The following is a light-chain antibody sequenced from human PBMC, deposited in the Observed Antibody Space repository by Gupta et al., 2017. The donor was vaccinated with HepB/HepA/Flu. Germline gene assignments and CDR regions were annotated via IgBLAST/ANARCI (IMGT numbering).Light chain of an antibody. CDR3: QSYDTGLSAWV. V-gene: IGLV1-40*01. Sequence: QSVVAQPPSVSGAPGQRLTISCNGSSSNIGAGYDVHWYQHLPGTAPRLLIYDNYNRPSRVPDRFSGSKSGTSASLAITGLQADDEGDYYCQSYDTGLSAWVFGGGTKLTVL. CDR1: SSNIGAGYD. J-gene: IGLJ3*02. CDR2: DNY.